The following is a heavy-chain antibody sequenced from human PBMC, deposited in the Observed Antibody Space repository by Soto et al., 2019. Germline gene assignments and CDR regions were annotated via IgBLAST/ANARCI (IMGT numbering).Heavy chain of an antibody. CDR3: ASLGPGARFDP. J-gene: IGHJ5*02. CDR1: RYIFTAYF. Sequence: QVQLVQSGAEVKKPGASVKVSCKAPRYIFTAYFMHWVRQAPGQGLEWMGWINPNNGATHYGLSFQAWFTMTRDTSISTAYMELSSPRSDDTAVYYCASLGPGARFDPWGHGTLVIVSS. CDR2: INPNNGAT. V-gene: IGHV1-2*04.